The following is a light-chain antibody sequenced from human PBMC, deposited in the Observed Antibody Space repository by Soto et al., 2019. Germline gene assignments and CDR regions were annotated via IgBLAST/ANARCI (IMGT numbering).Light chain of an antibody. Sequence: ENVLTQSPGTLSLSPGERATLSCRASQSVSDSYLAWYQQKPGQTPRLLIYATSGRATGITDRFSGSGSGTDFTLTISRVEPEDFAVYYCQQYVTSPPMYTFGQGTKLEIK. J-gene: IGKJ2*01. CDR2: ATS. V-gene: IGKV3-20*01. CDR3: QQYVTSPPMYT. CDR1: QSVSDSY.